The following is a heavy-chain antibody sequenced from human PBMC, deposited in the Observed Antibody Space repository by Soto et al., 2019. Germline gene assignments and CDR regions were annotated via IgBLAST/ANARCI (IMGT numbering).Heavy chain of an antibody. CDR3: ATASDFWSGLILPDY. CDR1: GFTFSSYS. V-gene: IGHV3-48*02. CDR2: ISSSSSTI. J-gene: IGHJ4*02. D-gene: IGHD3-3*01. Sequence: GSLRLSCXASGFTFSSYSMNWVRQAPGKGLEWVSYISSSSSTIYYADSVKGRFTISRDNAKNSLYLQMNSLRDEDTAVYYCATASDFWSGLILPDYWGQGTLVTVSS.